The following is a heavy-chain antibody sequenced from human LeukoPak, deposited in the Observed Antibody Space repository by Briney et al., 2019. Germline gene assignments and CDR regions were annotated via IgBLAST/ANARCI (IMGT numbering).Heavy chain of an antibody. J-gene: IGHJ4*02. Sequence: LETLSLTCAVYGGSFSGYYWSWIRQPPGKGLEWIGEINHSGSTNYNPSLKSRITIAVDTSKSQFSLKLSSVTAADTAVYYCARLNYYGFDYWGQGTLVTFSS. CDR1: GGSFSGYY. V-gene: IGHV4-34*01. D-gene: IGHD1-26*01. CDR3: ARLNYYGFDY. CDR2: INHSGST.